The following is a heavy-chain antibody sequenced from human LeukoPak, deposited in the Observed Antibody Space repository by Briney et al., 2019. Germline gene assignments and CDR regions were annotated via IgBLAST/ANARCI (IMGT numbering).Heavy chain of an antibody. CDR3: ARERGPVDY. D-gene: IGHD2-15*01. CDR2: ISSTSSTI. V-gene: IGHV3-48*04. J-gene: IGHJ4*02. CDR1: GFTFSSYD. Sequence: PGGSLRLSCAASGFTFSSYDMNWVRQAPGKGLEWVSYISSTSSTIYYADSVKGRFTISRDNAKNSLFLQMNSLRAEDMAVYYCARERGPVDYWGQGTLVTVSS.